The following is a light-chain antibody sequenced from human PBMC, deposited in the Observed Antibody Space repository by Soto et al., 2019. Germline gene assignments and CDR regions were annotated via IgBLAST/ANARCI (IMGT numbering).Light chain of an antibody. CDR1: QGIRDD. V-gene: IGKV1-17*01. J-gene: IGKJ4*01. Sequence: IQMTQSPSSLSASVGDRFAITFRASQGIRDDLGWYQQKPGNAPKRLIYAASSLQSGVPSRFSGTGSGTDFSLTISSLQPEDFAVYYCQQYNKWPPLTFGGGTKVDI. CDR2: AAS. CDR3: QQYNKWPPLT.